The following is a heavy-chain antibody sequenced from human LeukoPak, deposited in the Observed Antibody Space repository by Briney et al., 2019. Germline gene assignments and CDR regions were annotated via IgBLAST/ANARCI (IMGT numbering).Heavy chain of an antibody. D-gene: IGHD5-12*01. Sequence: PSETLSLTCAVYGGSFSGYYWSWIRQPPGKGLEWIGEINHSGSTNYNPSLKSRVTISVDTSKNQFSLKLSSVTAADTAVYYCARGGPGIIVATFIDYWGQGTLVTVSS. J-gene: IGHJ4*02. V-gene: IGHV4-34*01. CDR3: ARGGPGIIVATFIDY. CDR1: GGSFSGYY. CDR2: INHSGST.